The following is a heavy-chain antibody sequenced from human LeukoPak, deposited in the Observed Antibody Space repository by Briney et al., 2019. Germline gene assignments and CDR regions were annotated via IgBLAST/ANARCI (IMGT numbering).Heavy chain of an antibody. D-gene: IGHD3-16*01. CDR1: GGSISSSSYY. J-gene: IGHJ5*02. CDR3: ARDIYGFDP. CDR2: IYYSGST. V-gene: IGHV4-39*07. Sequence: PSETLSLTCTVSGGSISSSSYYWGWIRQPPGKGLEWIGSIYYSGSTYYNPSLKSRVTISVDTSKNQFSLKLSSVTAADTAVYYCARDIYGFDPWGQGTLVTVSS.